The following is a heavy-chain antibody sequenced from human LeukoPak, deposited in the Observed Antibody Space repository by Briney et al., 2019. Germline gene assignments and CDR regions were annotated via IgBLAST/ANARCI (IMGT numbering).Heavy chain of an antibody. J-gene: IGHJ4*02. CDR3: AKEGRLTVAAVVVENYFDF. CDR1: GFTFSRSA. D-gene: IGHD3-22*01. Sequence: GGSLRLSCVGSGFTFSRSAMSWVRLAPGKGLEWVSGISGSGGHTYYTDSVKGRFTIPRDNSKTTVSLQMNSLTTDDTAVYYCAKEGRLTVAAVVVENYFDFWGQGTPVIVSA. V-gene: IGHV3-23*01. CDR2: ISGSGGHT.